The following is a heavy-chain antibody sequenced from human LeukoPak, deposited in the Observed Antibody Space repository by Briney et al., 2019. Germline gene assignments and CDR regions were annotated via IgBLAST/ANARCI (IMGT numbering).Heavy chain of an antibody. V-gene: IGHV3-33*01. Sequence: GGSLRLSCAASGFTFSSYGMHWVRQAPGKGLEWVAVIWYDGSNKYYAGSVKGRFTISRDNSKNTLYLQMNSLRAEDTAVYYCARDYPGPEYSSSWYYYYGMDVWGQGTTVTVSS. J-gene: IGHJ6*02. CDR2: IWYDGSNK. CDR3: ARDYPGPEYSSSWYYYYGMDV. D-gene: IGHD6-13*01. CDR1: GFTFSSYG.